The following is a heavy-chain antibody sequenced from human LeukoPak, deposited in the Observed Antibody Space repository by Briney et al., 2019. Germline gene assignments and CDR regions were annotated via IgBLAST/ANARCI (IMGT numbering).Heavy chain of an antibody. CDR1: GGSISSSSYY. V-gene: IGHV4-39*01. CDR3: ARSGCSGGSCFYYLDY. D-gene: IGHD2-15*01. Sequence: SETLSLTCTVSGGSISSSSYYWGWIRQPQGKGLEWIVSIYYSGSSYDNPSLKSRVTISVDTSRNQFSLKLKSVTAADTAVYYCARSGCSGGSCFYYLDYWGQGTLVTVSS. CDR2: IYYSGSS. J-gene: IGHJ4*02.